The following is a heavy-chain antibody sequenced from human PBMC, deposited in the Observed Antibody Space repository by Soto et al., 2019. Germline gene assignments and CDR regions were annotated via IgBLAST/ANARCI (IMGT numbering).Heavy chain of an antibody. Sequence: QVQLQESGPGLVKPSETLSLTCTVSGGSISNYYWSWIRQPAGKGLEWIGRIYTSGNTNYNPSLRGRVTRSLDMSKNQFSRKLISVAAADTAVYYCARDDTGDNGRAFDPWGQGTVVTDSS. CDR1: GGSISNYY. V-gene: IGHV4-4*07. D-gene: IGHD4-17*01. CDR3: ARDDTGDNGRAFDP. J-gene: IGHJ5*02. CDR2: IYTSGNT.